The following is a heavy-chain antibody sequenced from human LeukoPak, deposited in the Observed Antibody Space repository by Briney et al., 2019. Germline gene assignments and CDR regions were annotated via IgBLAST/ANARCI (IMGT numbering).Heavy chain of an antibody. V-gene: IGHV3-30*04. CDR1: GLTFSSYS. J-gene: IGHJ4*02. D-gene: IGHD4-17*01. Sequence: GGSLRLSCAASGLTFSSYSMHWVRQAPGKGLEWVAVISKDGRIKIYADSVKGRFTISRDNSKNTLYLEMNSLRAEDTAVYYCARESYGDYYFDYWGQGALVTVSS. CDR3: ARESYGDYYFDY. CDR2: ISKDGRIK.